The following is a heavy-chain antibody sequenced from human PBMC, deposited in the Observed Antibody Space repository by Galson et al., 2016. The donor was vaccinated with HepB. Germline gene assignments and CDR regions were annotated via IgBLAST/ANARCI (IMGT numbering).Heavy chain of an antibody. V-gene: IGHV6-1*01. CDR3: ARGNSGYSVFRFDW. CDR1: GDSVSSNSAA. D-gene: IGHD2-21*01. J-gene: IGHJ4*02. CDR2: TYYRSKWYY. Sequence: CAISGDSVSSNSAAWNWIRQSPSRGLEWLGRTYYRSKWYYDYAVSVESRISINPDTSKNQFSLQLNSVTPEGTAVYYCARGNSGYSVFRFDWWGQGTLVTVSS.